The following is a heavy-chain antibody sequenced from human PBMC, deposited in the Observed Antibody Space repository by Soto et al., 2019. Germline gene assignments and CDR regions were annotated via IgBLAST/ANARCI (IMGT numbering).Heavy chain of an antibody. CDR2: IWHDGSKE. Sequence: QVQLVESGGGVVQPGRSLRLSCVASGFTFSDYGMNWVRQVPGKGLEWVAVIWHDGSKEYYADSVKGRFTISRDNSRKPLYLQMDNLRAEDTAVYYCEAANYDSSGFYGNHWGQGALVTVSS. J-gene: IGHJ5*02. CDR3: EAANYDSSGFYGNH. D-gene: IGHD6-19*01. CDR1: GFTFSDYG. V-gene: IGHV3-33*01.